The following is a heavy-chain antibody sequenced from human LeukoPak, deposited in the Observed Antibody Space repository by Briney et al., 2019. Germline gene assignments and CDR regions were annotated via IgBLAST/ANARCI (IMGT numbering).Heavy chain of an antibody. CDR3: AKGSSGSYYVSDY. Sequence: GGSLRLSCAASRFTLSTYWISWVRQAPGKGLGWVSTISGRGIKTYYADSVKGRFTISRDNSKNTVYLQMNNLRVEDTAVYYCAKGSSGSYYVSDYWGQGTLVTVSS. CDR2: ISGRGIKT. D-gene: IGHD1-26*01. J-gene: IGHJ4*02. V-gene: IGHV3-23*01. CDR1: RFTLSTYW.